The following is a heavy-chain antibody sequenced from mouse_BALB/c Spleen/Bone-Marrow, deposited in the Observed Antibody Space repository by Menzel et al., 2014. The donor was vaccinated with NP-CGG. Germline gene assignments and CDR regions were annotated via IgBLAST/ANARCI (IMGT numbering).Heavy chain of an antibody. Sequence: QVQLQQSGAELVRPGASVKLSCKASGYTFTSYWINWVKQRPGQGLEWIGNIYPSDSYTNYNQKFKDKATLTVDKSSSTAYMQLSSPTSKDSAVYYCTRSGGYYFDHWGRGITLTVSS. CDR1: GYTFTSYW. V-gene: IGHV1-69*02. CDR2: IYPSDSYT. J-gene: IGHJ2*01. CDR3: TRSGGYYFDH.